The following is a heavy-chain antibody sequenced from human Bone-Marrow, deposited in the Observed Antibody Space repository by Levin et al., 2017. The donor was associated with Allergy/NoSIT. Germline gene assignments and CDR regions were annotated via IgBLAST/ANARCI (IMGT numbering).Heavy chain of an antibody. J-gene: IGHJ4*02. V-gene: IGHV3-23*01. Sequence: ETLSLTCAASGFTFSSYAMSWVRQAPGKGLEWVSAISGSGGSTYYADSVKGRFTISRDNSKNTLYLQMNSLRAEDTAVYYCAKDGNDYGVDYWGQGTLVTVSS. D-gene: IGHD4-17*01. CDR3: AKDGNDYGVDY. CDR2: ISGSGGST. CDR1: GFTFSSYA.